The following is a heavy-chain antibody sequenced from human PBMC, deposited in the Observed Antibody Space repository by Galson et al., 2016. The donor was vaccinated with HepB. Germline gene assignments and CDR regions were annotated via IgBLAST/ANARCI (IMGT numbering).Heavy chain of an antibody. CDR2: FVPILGTS. J-gene: IGHJ6*02. CDR1: GGTFSSFA. CDR3: ARLKVRGVSYYGLDV. V-gene: IGHV1-69*13. D-gene: IGHD3-10*01. Sequence: SVKVSCKALGGTFSSFAVSWVRQAPGQGLEWMGGFVPILGTSNYPQKFQGRLTITADESSNTAFMELSSLTSEDTAIYFCARLKVRGVSYYGLDVWGQGTTVTVSS.